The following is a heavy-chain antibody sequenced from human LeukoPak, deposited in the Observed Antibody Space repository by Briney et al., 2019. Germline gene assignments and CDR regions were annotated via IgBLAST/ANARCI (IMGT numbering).Heavy chain of an antibody. D-gene: IGHD2-8*01. V-gene: IGHV3-21*01. CDR2: IDPSSTYI. Sequence: SGGSLRLSCAASGFTFSSYGMHWVRQAPGKGLEWVSSIDPSSTYIYYADSVRGRFTISRDNAQNSLYLQVNSLRAEDTAVYYCARDTCTNGVCHFDYWGQGTLVTVSS. CDR1: GFTFSSYG. J-gene: IGHJ4*02. CDR3: ARDTCTNGVCHFDY.